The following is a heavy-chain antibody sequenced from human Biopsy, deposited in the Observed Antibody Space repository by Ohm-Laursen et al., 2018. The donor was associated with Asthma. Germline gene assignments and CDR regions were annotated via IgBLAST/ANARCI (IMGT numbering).Heavy chain of an antibody. D-gene: IGHD4-17*01. V-gene: IGHV1-24*01. J-gene: IGHJ4*02. CDR3: ASDFPKDYVRYNFQF. CDR2: HDHEEGGT. Sequence: SVKVSCKVSGYSLTDLSMHWVRQALGQGLEWMGGHDHEEGGTVNARRFQGRVTMTEDTSTDTAYMELSSLSSDDTAVYYCASDFPKDYVRYNFQFWGQGTLVTVSS. CDR1: GYSLTDLS.